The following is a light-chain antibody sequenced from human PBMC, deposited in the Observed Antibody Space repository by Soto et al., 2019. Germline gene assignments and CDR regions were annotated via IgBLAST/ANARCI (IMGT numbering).Light chain of an antibody. V-gene: IGKV1-9*01. CDR3: QQRNSYPRP. CDR1: QGISSY. J-gene: IGKJ5*01. Sequence: DIQLTQSPSFLSASVGDRVTITCRASQGISSYLAWYQQKPGKAPNLLIHTASTLQSGVPSRFSGSGSGTEFTLTIISLQPEDFATYYCQQRNSYPRPFGQGTRLEIK. CDR2: TAS.